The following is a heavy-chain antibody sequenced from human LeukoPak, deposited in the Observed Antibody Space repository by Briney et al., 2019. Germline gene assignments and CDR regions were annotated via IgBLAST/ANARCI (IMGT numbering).Heavy chain of an antibody. D-gene: IGHD3-10*01. CDR2: IYWDDDE. J-gene: IGHJ5*02. CDR1: GFSLSTTGVG. Sequence: SGPTLVKPTQTLTLTCTFSGFSLSTTGVGVGWFRQPPGKALEWLALIYWDDDERYSPSLKRRLTITKDTSKNQVVLTVTNMDPVDTATYYCAHLPSVRGVAINWFDPWGQGTLVTVSS. V-gene: IGHV2-5*02. CDR3: AHLPSVRGVAINWFDP.